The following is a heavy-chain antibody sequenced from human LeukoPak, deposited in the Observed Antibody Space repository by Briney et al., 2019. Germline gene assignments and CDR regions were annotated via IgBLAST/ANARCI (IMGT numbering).Heavy chain of an antibody. CDR3: AKERDYGPADY. Sequence: GGSLRLSCAASGFIFNKHAMSWVRQAPGKGLEWVSGLSGSGGSTHYADSVKGRFTVSRDNSKNTLFLQMNSLRAEDTAIYYCAKERDYGPADYWGQGTLVTVSS. CDR1: GFIFNKHA. D-gene: IGHD4/OR15-4a*01. J-gene: IGHJ4*02. CDR2: LSGSGGST. V-gene: IGHV3-23*01.